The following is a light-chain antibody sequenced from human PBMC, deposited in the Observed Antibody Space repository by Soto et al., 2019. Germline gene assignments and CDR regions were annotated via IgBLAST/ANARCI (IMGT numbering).Light chain of an antibody. V-gene: IGKV3-15*01. CDR1: QSFSSN. CDR3: QQYNNWPPTWT. CDR2: GAS. J-gene: IGKJ1*01. Sequence: ELVMTQSPATLSLSPGDSATLSCRASQSFSSNVAWYQQKPGKAPRLLIYGASTRATGIPVRFSGSGFGTEFTLNISSLQSEDFAVYYCQQYNNWPPTWTCGQGTKVDIK.